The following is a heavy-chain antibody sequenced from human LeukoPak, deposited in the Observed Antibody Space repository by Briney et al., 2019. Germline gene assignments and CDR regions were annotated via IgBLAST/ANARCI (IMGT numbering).Heavy chain of an antibody. CDR3: ARAAGYYDSRLAPDTYYFDY. CDR2: IYYSGST. CDR1: GGSISSSSYY. Sequence: PSETLSLTCTVSGGSISSSSYYWGWIRQPPGKGLEWIGSIYYSGSTYYNPSLKSRVTISVDTSKNQFSLKLSSVTAADTAVYYCARAAGYYDSRLAPDTYYFDYWGQGTLVTVSS. D-gene: IGHD3-22*01. J-gene: IGHJ4*02. V-gene: IGHV4-39*07.